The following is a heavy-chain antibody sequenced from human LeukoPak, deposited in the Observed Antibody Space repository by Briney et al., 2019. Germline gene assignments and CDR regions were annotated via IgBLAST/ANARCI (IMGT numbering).Heavy chain of an antibody. CDR3: ARCDTMVRGVMPNWFDP. D-gene: IGHD3-10*01. V-gene: IGHV1-46*01. CDR1: GYTFTSYY. Sequence: ASVKVSCKASGYTFTSYYMYWVRQAPGQGLEWMGIINPRGGSTSYAQKFQGRVTMTRDTSTSTVYMELRSLRSDDTAVYYCARCDTMVRGVMPNWFDPWGQGTLVTVSS. J-gene: IGHJ5*02. CDR2: INPRGGST.